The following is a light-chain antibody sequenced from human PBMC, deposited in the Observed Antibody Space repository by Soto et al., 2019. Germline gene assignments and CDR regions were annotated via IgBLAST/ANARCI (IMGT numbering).Light chain of an antibody. Sequence: QSVLTQPPSASGTPGQRLTISCSGSTSNIGSHSVNWYQHLPGTAPKLLINTNNQRPSGVPDRFSGYKSDTSAFLVISGLQSEDEADYYCATWDDSLKGVFGTGTKVTV. V-gene: IGLV1-44*01. CDR1: TSNIGSHS. J-gene: IGLJ1*01. CDR2: TNN. CDR3: ATWDDSLKGV.